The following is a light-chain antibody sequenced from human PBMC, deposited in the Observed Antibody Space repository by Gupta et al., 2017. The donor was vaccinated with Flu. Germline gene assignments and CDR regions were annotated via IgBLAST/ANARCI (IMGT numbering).Light chain of an antibody. CDR3: KKYDKHPYMRPIT. CDR2: DAS. V-gene: IGKV1-33*01. CDR1: QDISNY. J-gene: IGKJ4*01. Sequence: DIHRTHSPPSLSASVGDRVTITCQASQDISNYLYWYQKKPGKAPKRRIYDASNLETGVPSRFSGRGYGKDFTFTISSLHPEERATYYCKKYDKHPYMRPITFGRGTKLDIK.